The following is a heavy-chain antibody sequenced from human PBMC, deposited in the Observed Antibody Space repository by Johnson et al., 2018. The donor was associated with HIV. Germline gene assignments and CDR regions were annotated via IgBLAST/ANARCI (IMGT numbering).Heavy chain of an antibody. D-gene: IGHD3-16*01. Sequence: QVQLVESGGGLIQPGGSLRLSCAASGFTVGSNYMNWVRQAPGKGLEWVAIIRYDGSNKYYADSVKGLFTISRDNSKNTLYLQMNSLRAEDTALYYCAKDMGAKKGTSFGAFDIWGQGTMVTVSS. J-gene: IGHJ3*02. V-gene: IGHV3-30*02. CDR1: GFTVGSNY. CDR2: IRYDGSNK. CDR3: AKDMGAKKGTSFGAFDI.